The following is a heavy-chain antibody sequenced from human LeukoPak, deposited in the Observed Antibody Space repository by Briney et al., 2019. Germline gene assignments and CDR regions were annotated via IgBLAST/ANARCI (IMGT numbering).Heavy chain of an antibody. V-gene: IGHV4-39*07. D-gene: IGHD2-2*01. CDR3: ARRGVVVPHDAFDI. CDR1: GGSISSSSYY. Sequence: PSETLSLTCTVSGGSISSSSYYWGWIRQPPGKGLEWIGSIHYSGSTYYNPSLKSRVTISVDTSKNQFSLKLSSVTAADTAVYYCARRGVVVPHDAFDIWGQGTMVTVSS. J-gene: IGHJ3*02. CDR2: IHYSGST.